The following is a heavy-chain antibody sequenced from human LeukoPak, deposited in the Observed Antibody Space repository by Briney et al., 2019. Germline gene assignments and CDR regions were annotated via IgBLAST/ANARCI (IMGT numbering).Heavy chain of an antibody. D-gene: IGHD2-15*01. V-gene: IGHV1-69*05. CDR1: GYTFNSHG. J-gene: IGHJ5*02. Sequence: GASVEVSCKASGYTFNSHGISWVRQAPGQGLEWMGGIIPIFGTANYAQKFQGRVTITTDESTSTAYMELSSLRSEDTAVYYCAREGRSMDCSGGSCYLDNWFDPWGQGTLVTVSS. CDR3: AREGRSMDCSGGSCYLDNWFDP. CDR2: IIPIFGTA.